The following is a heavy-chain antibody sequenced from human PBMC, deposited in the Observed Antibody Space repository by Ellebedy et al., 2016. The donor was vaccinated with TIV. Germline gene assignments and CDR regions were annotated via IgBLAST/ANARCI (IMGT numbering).Heavy chain of an antibody. CDR1: GFTFTSSA. J-gene: IGHJ6*02. CDR2: INAGNGNT. CDR3: AREYYYDSSGKSYYYYGMDV. V-gene: IGHV1-3*01. Sequence: ASVKVSCXASGFTFTSSAVHWVRQAPGQRLEWMGWINAGNGNTKYSQKFQGRVTITRDTSASTAYMELSSLRSEDTAVYYCAREYYYDSSGKSYYYYGMDVWGQGTTVTVSS. D-gene: IGHD3-22*01.